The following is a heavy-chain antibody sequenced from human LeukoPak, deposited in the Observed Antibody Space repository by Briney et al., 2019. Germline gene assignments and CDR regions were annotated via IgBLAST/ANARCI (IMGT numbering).Heavy chain of an antibody. CDR1: GASIRDYY. CDR3: AKEGAAPGPDFDY. Sequence: SETLSLTCTVSGASIRDYYWSWIRQPAGKGLERIGRIIPSGTTNYNPSLESRVTMSVETSKNQFSLKLSSVTAADAAVYYCAKEGAAPGPDFDYWGQGTLVIVSS. J-gene: IGHJ4*02. V-gene: IGHV4-4*07. D-gene: IGHD6-13*01. CDR2: IIPSGTT.